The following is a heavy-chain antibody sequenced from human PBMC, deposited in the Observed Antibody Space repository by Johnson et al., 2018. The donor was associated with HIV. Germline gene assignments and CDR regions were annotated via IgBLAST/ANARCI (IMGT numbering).Heavy chain of an antibody. J-gene: IGHJ3*02. Sequence: VQLVESGGGVVRPGGSLRLSCTASRITFDDYDMSWVRQAPGKGLEWVSGINWNGCTTGYADSVKGRFTISRDNAKNSLYLQMNSLRVEDTAVFYCARGRGALDIWGQGTVVTVSS. CDR1: RITFDDYD. CDR3: ARGRGALDI. CDR2: INWNGCTT. D-gene: IGHD3-16*01. V-gene: IGHV3-20*04.